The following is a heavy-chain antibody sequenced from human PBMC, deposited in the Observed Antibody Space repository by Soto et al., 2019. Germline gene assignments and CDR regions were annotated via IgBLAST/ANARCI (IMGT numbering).Heavy chain of an antibody. CDR1: GGSISSYY. V-gene: IGHV4-59*08. D-gene: IGHD2-15*01. Sequence: SETLSLTCTVSGGSISSYYWSWTRQPPGKGLEWIGYMYYGGRTNYNPSLKSRVTISVDTSKMQVSLKLSSVTAADTAVYFCARGTPSPLIVRSSRGPWFDPWGQGTLVTVS. J-gene: IGHJ5*02. CDR2: MYYGGRT. CDR3: ARGTPSPLIVRSSRGPWFDP.